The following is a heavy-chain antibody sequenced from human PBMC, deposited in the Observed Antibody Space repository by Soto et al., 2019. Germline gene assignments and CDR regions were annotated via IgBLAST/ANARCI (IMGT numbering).Heavy chain of an antibody. CDR2: ISSSSSTI. Sequence: GGSLRLACAASEFTFSSYSMNWVRQAPGKGLEWVSYISSSSSTIYYADSVKGRFTISRDNAKNSLYLQMNSLRDEDTAVYYCAIQGYCSGGSCYKPHYYYGMDVWGQGTTVTVSS. J-gene: IGHJ6*02. CDR3: AIQGYCSGGSCYKPHYYYGMDV. CDR1: EFTFSSYS. V-gene: IGHV3-48*02. D-gene: IGHD2-15*01.